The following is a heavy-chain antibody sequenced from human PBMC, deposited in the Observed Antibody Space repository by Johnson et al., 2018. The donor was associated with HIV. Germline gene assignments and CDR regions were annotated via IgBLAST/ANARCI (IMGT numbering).Heavy chain of an antibody. CDR1: GFTFSSYG. J-gene: IGHJ3*02. Sequence: VQLVESGGGVVQPGRSLRLSCAASGFTFSSYGMHWVRQAPGKGLEWVAVIWYDGSNKYYADSVKGRFTISRDNSKNTLNLQMSSLRAEDTAVYYCAREIAVAEAATLTSGILDIWGQGTMVTVSS. CDR3: AREIAVAEAATLTSGILDI. CDR2: IWYDGSNK. D-gene: IGHD2-15*01. V-gene: IGHV3-30*19.